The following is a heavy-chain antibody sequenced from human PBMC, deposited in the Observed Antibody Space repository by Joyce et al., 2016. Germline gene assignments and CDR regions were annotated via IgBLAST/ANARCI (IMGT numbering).Heavy chain of an antibody. CDR3: TRSLPHGDGDKRATDI. CDR2: IHAGSGVT. Sequence: QVLLVQSGPAQKEPGASMTLSCKTSGYSFTHYALNWVRQAPGQGLEWMGRIHAGSGVTRFSQKFYDRVSITTDTSASTVYMEMRGLTSADTATYYCTRSLPHGDGDKRATDIWGQGTLVTVSS. V-gene: IGHV1-3*05. CDR1: GYSFTHYA. J-gene: IGHJ4*02. D-gene: IGHD7-27*01.